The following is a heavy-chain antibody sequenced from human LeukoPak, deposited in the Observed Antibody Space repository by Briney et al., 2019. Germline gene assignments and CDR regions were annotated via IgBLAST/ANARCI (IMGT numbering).Heavy chain of an antibody. CDR2: IRQDGREK. J-gene: IGHJ4*02. D-gene: IGHD6-19*01. CDR3: VGGIGWQPDY. CDR1: GFTFSNAW. V-gene: IGHV3-7*03. Sequence: GGSLRLSCAASGFTFSNAWMSWVRQAPGKGLEWVAIIRQDGREKLYLDSVKGRFTISRDNAKSSVYLQINSLRAEDTAVYYCVGGIGWQPDYWGQGTLVTVSS.